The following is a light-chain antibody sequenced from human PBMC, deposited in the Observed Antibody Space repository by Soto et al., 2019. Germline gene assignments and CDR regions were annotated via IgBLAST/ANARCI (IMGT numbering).Light chain of an antibody. J-gene: IGKJ3*01. V-gene: IGKV1-8*01. CDR3: QQYYFYAHT. CDR2: AAS. CDR1: QGVSTH. Sequence: AIRMTQSPSSISASTGDTVTITCRASQGVSTHLAWYQQKPGKAPKLLIYAASTLQIGVPSRFSGSGSGTDFTLTITSLQSEDFATYYCQQYYFYAHTFGPGTKLDIK.